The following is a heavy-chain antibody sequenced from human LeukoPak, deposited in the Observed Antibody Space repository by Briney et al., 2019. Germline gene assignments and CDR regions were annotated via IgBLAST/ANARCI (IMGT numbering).Heavy chain of an antibody. J-gene: IGHJ1*01. D-gene: IGHD2-2*01. CDR1: DASFRGHY. CDR2: ILHTGST. V-gene: IGHV4-34*12. CDR3: VTGVPGDQY. Sequence: SETLSLTCVVYDASFRGHYWGWIRQPPGKGLEWIGEILHTGSTNYNPSLTTRVTMSLDASKNQFSLMITSVTAADTAVYYCVTGVPGDQYWGQGALVTVSS.